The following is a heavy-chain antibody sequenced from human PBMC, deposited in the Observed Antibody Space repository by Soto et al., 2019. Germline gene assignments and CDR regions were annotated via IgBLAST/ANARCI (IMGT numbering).Heavy chain of an antibody. D-gene: IGHD3-22*01. CDR3: ARDNYYDSSGLIDY. CDR2: INHSGST. CDR1: GGSFSGYY. V-gene: IGHV4-34*01. Sequence: QVQLQQWGAGLLKPSETLSLTCAVYGGSFSGYYWSWIRQPPGKGLEWIGEINHSGSTNYNPSLKSRVTISVDTSKNQFSRKLSSVTAADTAVYYCARDNYYDSSGLIDYWGQGTLVTVSS. J-gene: IGHJ4*02.